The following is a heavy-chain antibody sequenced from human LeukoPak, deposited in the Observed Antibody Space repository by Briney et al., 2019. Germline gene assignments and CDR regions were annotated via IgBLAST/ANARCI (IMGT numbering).Heavy chain of an antibody. V-gene: IGHV1-8*01. CDR3: ARGLRGVLAARPRRYYYYYMDL. CDR1: GYTFTSYV. D-gene: IGHD6-6*01. Sequence: GASVTVSCKASGYTFTSYVINWVRQATGQGLEGLGWMNPNSGNPGYAQKFQGRVTMTRNTSISTAYMELSSLRSEATAVDYCARGLRGVLAARPRRYYYYYMDLWGKGTTVTVSS. J-gene: IGHJ6*03. CDR2: MNPNSGNP.